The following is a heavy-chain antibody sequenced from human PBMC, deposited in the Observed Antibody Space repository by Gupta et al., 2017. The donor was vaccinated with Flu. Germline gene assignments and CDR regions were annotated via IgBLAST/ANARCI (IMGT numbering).Heavy chain of an antibody. CDR2: INHSGST. CDR3: ARGKPWGVVVPAAIKGSYWFDP. J-gene: IGHJ5*02. CDR1: GGSFSGYY. V-gene: IGHV4-34*01. Sequence: QVQLQQWGAGLLKPSETLSLTCAVYGGSFSGYYWSWIRQPPGKGLEWIGEINHSGSTNYNPSLKSRVTISVDTSKNQFSLKLSSVTAADTAVYYCARGKPWGVVVPAAIKGSYWFDPWGQGTLVTVSS. D-gene: IGHD2-2*02.